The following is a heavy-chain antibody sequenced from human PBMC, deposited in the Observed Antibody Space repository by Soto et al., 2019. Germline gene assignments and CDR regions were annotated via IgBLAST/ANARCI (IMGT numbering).Heavy chain of an antibody. V-gene: IGHV4-34*01. Sequence: QVQLQQWGAGLLKPSETLSLTCAVYGGSFSGYYWSWIRQPPGKGLEWIGEINHSGSTNYNPSLKSRVTISVDTPKNQFSLKLSSVTAADTAVYYCARGSAMDVWGKGTTVTVSS. CDR3: ARGSAMDV. CDR2: INHSGST. CDR1: GGSFSGYY. J-gene: IGHJ6*03.